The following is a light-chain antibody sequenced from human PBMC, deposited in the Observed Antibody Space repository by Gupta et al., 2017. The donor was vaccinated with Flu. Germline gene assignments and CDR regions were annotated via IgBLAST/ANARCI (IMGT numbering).Light chain of an antibody. CDR1: SSNIGSNY. V-gene: IGLV1-47*02. J-gene: IGLJ3*02. CDR3: AAWDDSLSGGV. CDR2: SNN. Sequence: QSVLPQPPAASGTPGQRVTISCSGSSSNIGSNYVYWYQQLPGTAPKLHIYSNNQRPSGVPDRFSGSKSGTSASLAISGLRSEDEADYYCAAWDDSLSGGVFGGGTKLTVL.